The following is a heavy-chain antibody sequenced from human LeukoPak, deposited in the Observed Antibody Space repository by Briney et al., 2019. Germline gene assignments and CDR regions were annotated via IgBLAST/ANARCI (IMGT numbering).Heavy chain of an antibody. CDR1: GFTFSSYA. J-gene: IGHJ3*02. Sequence: GGSLRLSCAASGFTFSSYAMSWVRQAPGKGLEWVSAISGSGGSTYYAGSVKGRFTISRDNPKNTLYLQMNSLRAEDTAVYYCAKDNPPDILTGYYSSYAFDIWGQGTMVTVSS. CDR2: ISGSGGST. CDR3: AKDNPPDILTGYYSSYAFDI. D-gene: IGHD3-9*01. V-gene: IGHV3-23*01.